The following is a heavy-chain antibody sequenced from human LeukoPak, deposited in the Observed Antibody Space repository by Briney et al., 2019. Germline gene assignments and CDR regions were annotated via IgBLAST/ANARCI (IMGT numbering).Heavy chain of an antibody. CDR1: GFTFSNYA. J-gene: IGHJ4*02. Sequence: PGGSLRLSCAASGFTFSNYAMHWVRQAPGKGLEWVAFISYDGSDKYYADSVKGRFTISRDNSKNTLYLQMNSLRVEDTAVYYCAREGGPGGSSVFDYWGQGTLVTVSS. CDR3: AREGGPGGSSVFDY. D-gene: IGHD6-6*01. CDR2: ISYDGSDK. V-gene: IGHV3-30-3*01.